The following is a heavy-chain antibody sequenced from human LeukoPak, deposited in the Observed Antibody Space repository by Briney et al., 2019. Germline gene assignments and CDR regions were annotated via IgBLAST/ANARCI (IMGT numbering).Heavy chain of an antibody. CDR2: IRQDGGEK. Sequence: GGYLRLSCAVSGFTFTDYWMNWVRQAPGKGLEWVASIRQDGGEKSYVDSVKGRLTISRDNTKSSLYLQRNSLRAEDTAVYYCARDGTAAGLYFDLWGQGTLVTVSS. D-gene: IGHD6-13*01. CDR1: GFTFTDYW. V-gene: IGHV3-7*01. J-gene: IGHJ4*01. CDR3: ARDGTAAGLYFDL.